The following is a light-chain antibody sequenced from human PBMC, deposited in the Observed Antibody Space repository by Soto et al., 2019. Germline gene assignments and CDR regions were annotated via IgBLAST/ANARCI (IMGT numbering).Light chain of an antibody. CDR1: QSVASN. CDR3: QQYHNWPPQYT. Sequence: EIVMTQSPASLSVSPGDGATLSCRASQSVASNVAWYQQKPGQGPRLLIHGASTRAVGVPARFSGSGSGTXXXXXXXSXQSEDFAVYYCQQYHNWPPQYTFGQGTKLQIK. CDR2: GAS. V-gene: IGKV3-15*01. J-gene: IGKJ2*01.